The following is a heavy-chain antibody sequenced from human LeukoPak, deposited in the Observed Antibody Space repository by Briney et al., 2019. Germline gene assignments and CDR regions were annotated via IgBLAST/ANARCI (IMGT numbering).Heavy chain of an antibody. CDR3: AKDLRIGIAVGSI. CDR2: ISGSGGST. D-gene: IGHD6-19*01. V-gene: IGHV3-23*01. Sequence: GGSLRLSCAASGFTFSSYAMSWVRQAPGKGLEWVSSISGSGGSTYYADSVKGRFTISRDNSKNTLYLQMNSLRAEDTAVYYCAKDLRIGIAVGSIWGQGTMVTVSS. CDR1: GFTFSSYA. J-gene: IGHJ3*02.